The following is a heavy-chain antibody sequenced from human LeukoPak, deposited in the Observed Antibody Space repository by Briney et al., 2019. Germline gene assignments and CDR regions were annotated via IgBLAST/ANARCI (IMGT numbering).Heavy chain of an antibody. V-gene: IGHV1-2*02. CDR3: ARDQPAMVRGVYDAFDI. CDR1: GYTFTGYY. CDR2: INPNSGGT. Sequence: ASVKVSCKASGYTFTGYYMHWVRQAPGQGLEWMGWINPNSGGTNYAQKFQGRVTMTRDTSISTAYMELSRLRSDDTAVYYCARDQPAMVRGVYDAFDIWGQGTMVTVSS. D-gene: IGHD3-10*01. J-gene: IGHJ3*02.